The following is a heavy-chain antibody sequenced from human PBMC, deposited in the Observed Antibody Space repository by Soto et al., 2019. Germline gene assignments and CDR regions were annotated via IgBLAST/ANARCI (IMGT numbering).Heavy chain of an antibody. CDR2: INHSGST. D-gene: IGHD3-3*01. V-gene: IGHV4-34*01. J-gene: IGHJ4*02. Sequence: SETLSLTCAVYGGSFIGYYWSWILQPPGKGLEWIGEINHSGSTNYNPSLKSRVTISVDTSKNQFSLKLSSVTAADTAVYYCAVYDFWSGYSIPFDYWGQGTLVTVSS. CDR3: AVYDFWSGYSIPFDY. CDR1: GGSFIGYY.